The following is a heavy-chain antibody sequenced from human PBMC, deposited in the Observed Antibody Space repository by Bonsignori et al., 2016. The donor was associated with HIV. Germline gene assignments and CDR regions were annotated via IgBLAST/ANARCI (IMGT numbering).Heavy chain of an antibody. CDR3: AKDKAGGDYGGRSNFDY. D-gene: IGHD4-23*01. CDR1: GFTFDDYA. J-gene: IGHJ4*02. Sequence: SLKISCAASGFTFDDYAMHWVRQAPGKGLEWVSGISWNSGSIGYADSVKGRFTISRDNAKNSLYLQMNSLRAEDTALYYCAKDKAGGDYGGRSNFDYWGQGTLVTVSS. CDR2: ISWNSGSI. V-gene: IGHV3-9*01.